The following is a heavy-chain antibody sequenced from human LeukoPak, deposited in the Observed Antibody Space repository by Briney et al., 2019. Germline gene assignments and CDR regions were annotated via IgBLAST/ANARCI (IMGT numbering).Heavy chain of an antibody. J-gene: IGHJ4*02. V-gene: IGHV7-4-1*02. CDR2: INTNTGNP. CDR3: ASVLMKGGIAAADY. Sequence: ASVKVSCKASGYTFTSYAMNWVRQTPGQGLEWMGWINTNTGNPTYAQGFTGRFVFSLDTSVSTAYLQISSLKAEDTAVYYCASVLMKGGIAAADYWGQGTLVTVSS. D-gene: IGHD6-13*01. CDR1: GYTFTSYA.